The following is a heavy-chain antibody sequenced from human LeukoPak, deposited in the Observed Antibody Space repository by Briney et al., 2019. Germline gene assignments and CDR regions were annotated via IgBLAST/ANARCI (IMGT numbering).Heavy chain of an antibody. CDR2: ISGSGGST. Sequence: PGGSLRLSCAASGFTFSSYGMSWVRQAPGKGLEWVSGISGSGGSTYYADSVKGRFTISRDNSKNTLYLQMNSLRAEDTAVYYCARDSMVRGVFGYWGQGTLVTVSS. J-gene: IGHJ4*02. D-gene: IGHD3-10*01. V-gene: IGHV3-23*01. CDR1: GFTFSSYG. CDR3: ARDSMVRGVFGY.